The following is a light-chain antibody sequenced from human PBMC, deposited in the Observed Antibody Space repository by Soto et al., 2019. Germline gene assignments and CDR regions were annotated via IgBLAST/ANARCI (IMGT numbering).Light chain of an antibody. CDR2: HNY. Sequence: HSVLTQPPSASGTPGQRVTISCSGSSSNIGSDFVYWYQQLPGTAPKLLIYHNYQRPSGVPDRFSGSKSGTSGSLAISDLRSEDETDYYCSAWDDSLSAYVFGAGTKLTVL. V-gene: IGLV1-47*01. CDR1: SSNIGSDF. CDR3: SAWDDSLSAYV. J-gene: IGLJ1*01.